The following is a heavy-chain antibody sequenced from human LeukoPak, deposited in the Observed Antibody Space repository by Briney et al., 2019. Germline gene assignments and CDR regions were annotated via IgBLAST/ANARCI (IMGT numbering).Heavy chain of an antibody. Sequence: PGGSLRLSCAASGFTFSSYEMNWVRQAPGKGLEWVSYISSSGSTIYYADSVKGRFTISRDNAKNSLYLQINSLRAEDTAVYYCAREWSSGWTYDYWGQGTLVTVSS. CDR3: AREWSSGWTYDY. J-gene: IGHJ4*02. V-gene: IGHV3-48*03. CDR2: ISSSGSTI. D-gene: IGHD6-19*01. CDR1: GFTFSSYE.